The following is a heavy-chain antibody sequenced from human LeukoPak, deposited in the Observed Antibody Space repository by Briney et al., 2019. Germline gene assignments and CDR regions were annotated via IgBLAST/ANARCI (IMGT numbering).Heavy chain of an antibody. Sequence: TGGSLRLSCAASGFTFSSYAMHWVRQAPGKGLEWVSAISGSGGSTYYADSVKGRFTISRDNSKNTLYLQMNSLRAEDTAVYYCAKGPRITIFGVVPRDWGQGTLVTVSS. J-gene: IGHJ4*02. V-gene: IGHV3-23*01. CDR2: ISGSGGST. CDR3: AKGPRITIFGVVPRD. D-gene: IGHD3-3*01. CDR1: GFTFSSYA.